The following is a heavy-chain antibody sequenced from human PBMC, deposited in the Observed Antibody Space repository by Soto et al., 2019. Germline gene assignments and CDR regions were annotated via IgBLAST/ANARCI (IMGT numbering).Heavy chain of an antibody. D-gene: IGHD6-13*01. V-gene: IGHV4-4*02. Sequence: QVELQESGPGLVKPSGTLSLTCAVSGASVSSTYWWSWVRQPPGKGREWIGEINHRGSANYNPSLKSRVTISVDISKSQFSLRLTSVTAADTAVYYCARYNAASGTYYFDFWGQGALVTVSS. CDR3: ARYNAASGTYYFDF. CDR1: GASVSSTYW. J-gene: IGHJ4*02. CDR2: INHRGSA.